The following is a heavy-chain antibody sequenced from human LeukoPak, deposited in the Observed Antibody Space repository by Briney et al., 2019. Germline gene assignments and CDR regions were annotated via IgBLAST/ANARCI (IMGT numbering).Heavy chain of an antibody. V-gene: IGHV3-23*01. CDR1: GFTFSSDA. CDR3: AKAAWGASGSYFFDP. CDR2: ISDSGYNT. D-gene: IGHD1-26*01. J-gene: IGHJ5*02. Sequence: GGSLRLSCAASGFTFSSDAMNWVRQAPGKGLEWVSGISDSGYNTYYADSVKGRFTISRDNPKNTLYLQMNSLRAEDTAVYYCAKAAWGASGSYFFDPWGQGTLVTVSS.